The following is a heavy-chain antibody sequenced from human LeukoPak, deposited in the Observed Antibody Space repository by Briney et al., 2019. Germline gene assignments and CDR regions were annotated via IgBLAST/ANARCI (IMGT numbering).Heavy chain of an antibody. CDR1: GGSFSGYY. Sequence: SETLSLTCAVYGGSFSGYYWSWIRQPPGKGLEWIGEINHSGSTNYNPSLKSRVTISVDTSKNQFSLKLSSVTAADTAVYYCARDWFGETQWGQGTLVTVSS. V-gene: IGHV4-34*01. D-gene: IGHD3-10*01. CDR3: ARDWFGETQ. J-gene: IGHJ4*02. CDR2: INHSGST.